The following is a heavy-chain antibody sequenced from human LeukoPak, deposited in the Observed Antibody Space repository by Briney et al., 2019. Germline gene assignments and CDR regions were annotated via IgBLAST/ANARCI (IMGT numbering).Heavy chain of an antibody. Sequence: GGSLRLSCAASGFTFSDSYMTWIRQAPGKGLEWVSYISNSGYTKYYADSVKGRFTISRDNTKNSVHLQMNSLRAEDTALYYCATEYFYHMDVWGKGTTVTVSS. CDR3: ATEYFYHMDV. V-gene: IGHV3-11*01. CDR1: GFTFSDSY. CDR2: ISNSGYTK. D-gene: IGHD2/OR15-2a*01. J-gene: IGHJ6*03.